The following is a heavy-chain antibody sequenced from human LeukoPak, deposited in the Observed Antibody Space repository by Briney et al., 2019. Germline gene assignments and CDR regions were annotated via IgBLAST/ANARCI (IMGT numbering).Heavy chain of an antibody. V-gene: IGHV3-23*01. CDR1: GFTFSRNA. CDR2: ITGSGVST. D-gene: IGHD1-1*01. J-gene: IGHJ4*02. CDR3: AKDLSYNYGGTKDY. Sequence: GGSLRLSCAASGFTFSRNAMTWVRQAPGKGLEWVSSITGSGVSTYYADSVKGRFTISRDNSKNTLYLQMNSLRAEDTAVYYCAKDLSYNYGGTKDYWGQGTLVTASS.